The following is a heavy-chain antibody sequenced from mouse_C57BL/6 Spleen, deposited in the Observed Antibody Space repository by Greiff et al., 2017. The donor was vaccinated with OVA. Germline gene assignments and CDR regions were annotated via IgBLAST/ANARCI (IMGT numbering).Heavy chain of an antibody. CDR2: INYDGSST. Sequence: EVQLVESEGGLVQPGSSMKLSCTASGFTFSDYYMAWVRQVPEKGLEWVANINYDGSSTYYLDSLKSRFIISRDNAKNILYLQMSSLKSEDTATYYCARDRAGYFDYWGQGTTLTVSS. J-gene: IGHJ2*01. V-gene: IGHV5-16*01. CDR3: ARDRAGYFDY. D-gene: IGHD3-3*01. CDR1: GFTFSDYY.